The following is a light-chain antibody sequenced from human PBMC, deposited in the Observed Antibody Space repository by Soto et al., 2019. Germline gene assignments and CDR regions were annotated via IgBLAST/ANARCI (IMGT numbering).Light chain of an antibody. V-gene: IGKV3-20*01. CDR3: QQYGSSRWT. CDR1: QSVSSNY. CDR2: GAS. J-gene: IGKJ1*01. Sequence: EIVLTQSPGTLSLSPGERATLSCRASQSVSSNYLAWYQQKPGQAPRLLIYGASSRATGIPDRFSGSGSGTDFTLTISRLEPEDFAVYYCQQYGSSRWTFGQGTKVEIE.